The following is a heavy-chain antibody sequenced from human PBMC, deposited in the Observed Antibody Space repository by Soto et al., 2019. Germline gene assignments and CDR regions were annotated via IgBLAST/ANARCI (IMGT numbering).Heavy chain of an antibody. CDR1: GGSITSGSYH. V-gene: IGHV4-39*01. D-gene: IGHD6-13*01. Sequence: QLQLQESGPGLVKPSETLSLSCTVSGGSITSGSYHWGWIRQPPGKGLQYIGSIDHTGTTFYDPSLKSRVTISVDTSSNRLSLKLTSVTAADAAVFYCARVGSSWSAFPIDYWGRGTRVTVSS. CDR3: ARVGSSWSAFPIDY. CDR2: IDHTGTT. J-gene: IGHJ4*02.